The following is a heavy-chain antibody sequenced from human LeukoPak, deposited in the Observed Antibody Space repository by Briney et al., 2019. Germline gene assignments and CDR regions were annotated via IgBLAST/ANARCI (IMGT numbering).Heavy chain of an antibody. CDR2: ISAYNGNT. Sequence: ASVKVSCKASGYTFTSYGISWVRQAPGQGLEWMGWISAYNGNTNYAQKLQGRVTMTTDTSTSTAYMELRSLRSDDTAVYYCARVWWFGDIHGWFDPWGQGTLVTVSS. CDR1: GYTFTSYG. J-gene: IGHJ5*02. CDR3: ARVWWFGDIHGWFDP. D-gene: IGHD3-10*01. V-gene: IGHV1-18*01.